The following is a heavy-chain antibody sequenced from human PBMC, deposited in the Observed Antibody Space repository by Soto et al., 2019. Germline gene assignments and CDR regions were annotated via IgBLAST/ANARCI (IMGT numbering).Heavy chain of an antibody. D-gene: IGHD3-9*01. CDR1: GFTFSDYY. J-gene: IGHJ4*02. CDR3: ASGPPPYYDILTGYDY. CDR2: ISSSGSTI. Sequence: GGSLRLSCAASGFTFSDYYMSWIRQAPGKGLEWVSYISSSGSTIYYADSVKGRFTISRDNAKNSLYLQMNSLRAEDTAVYYCASGPPPYYDILTGYDYWGQGTLVTVPQ. V-gene: IGHV3-11*01.